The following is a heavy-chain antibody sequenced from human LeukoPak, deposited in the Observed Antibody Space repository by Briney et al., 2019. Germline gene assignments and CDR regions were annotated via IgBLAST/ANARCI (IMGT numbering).Heavy chain of an antibody. Sequence: SETLSLTCAVYGGSFSGYYWSWIRQPPGKGLEWIGEINHSGSTNYNPSLKSRVTISVDTSKNQFSLKLSSVTAADTAVYYCARGLYPRRYFDCSGWFDPWGQGTLATVSS. CDR2: INHSGST. J-gene: IGHJ5*02. D-gene: IGHD3-9*01. V-gene: IGHV4-34*01. CDR3: ARGLYPRRYFDCSGWFDP. CDR1: GGSFSGYY.